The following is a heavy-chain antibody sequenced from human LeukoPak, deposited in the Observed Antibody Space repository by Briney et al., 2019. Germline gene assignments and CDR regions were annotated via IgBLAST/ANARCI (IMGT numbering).Heavy chain of an antibody. Sequence: GGSLRLSCAASGFTFDDYGMSWVRKAPGKGLEWASGINWNSGGTGYADSVTGRFTTSRDNAKNSLYLQMNSLRAEDTALYYCARESSGSYRDPLDYWGQGTLVTVSS. D-gene: IGHD1-26*01. V-gene: IGHV3-20*04. CDR3: ARESSGSYRDPLDY. J-gene: IGHJ4*02. CDR1: GFTFDDYG. CDR2: INWNSGGT.